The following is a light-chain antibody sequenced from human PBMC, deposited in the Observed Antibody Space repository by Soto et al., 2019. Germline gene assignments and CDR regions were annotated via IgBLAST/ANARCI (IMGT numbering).Light chain of an antibody. CDR2: GAS. CDR3: QPYGSSPT. Sequence: EIVLTQSPGTLSLSPGERATLSCRASLSVSSNFLAWYQQKFGQAPRLLIYGASSRATGIPDRFSGSGTGTDFTLTISRLEPEDFAVYYCQPYGSSPTFGQGTKVDIQ. J-gene: IGKJ1*01. CDR1: LSVSSNF. V-gene: IGKV3-20*01.